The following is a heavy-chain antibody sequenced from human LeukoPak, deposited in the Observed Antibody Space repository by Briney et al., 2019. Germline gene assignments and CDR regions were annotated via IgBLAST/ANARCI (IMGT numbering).Heavy chain of an antibody. V-gene: IGHV3-74*01. J-gene: IGHJ4*02. Sequence: GGSLRLSCAASGFTFSSYWMHWVRQAPGKGLVWVSRINSDGSSTSYADSVKGRFTISRDNAKNTLYLQMNSLRAEDTAVYYCARSGNGYNPFDYWGQGTLVTVSS. CDR1: GFTFSSYW. CDR3: ARSGNGYNPFDY. D-gene: IGHD5-24*01. CDR2: INSDGSST.